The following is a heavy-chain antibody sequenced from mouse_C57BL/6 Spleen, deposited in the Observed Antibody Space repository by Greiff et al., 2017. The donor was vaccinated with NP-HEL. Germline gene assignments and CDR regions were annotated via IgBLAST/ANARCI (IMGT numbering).Heavy chain of an antibody. J-gene: IGHJ1*03. CDR3: ARGEVYDGYPYWYFDV. CDR1: GYAFSSSW. CDR2: IYPGDGDT. V-gene: IGHV1-82*01. Sequence: VKLMESGPELVKPGASVKISCKASGYAFSSSWMNWVKQRPGKGLEWIGRIYPGDGDTNYNGKFKGKATLTADKSSSTAYMQLSSLTSEDSAVYFCARGEVYDGYPYWYFDVWGTGTTVTVSS. D-gene: IGHD2-3*01.